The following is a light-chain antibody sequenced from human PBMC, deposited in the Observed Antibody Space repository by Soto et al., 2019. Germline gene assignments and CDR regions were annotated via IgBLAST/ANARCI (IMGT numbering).Light chain of an antibody. Sequence: EIVLTQSPATLSLSPGERATLSCRASQSVSSYLAWYQQKPGQAPRLLIYDASNRATGIPARFSGSGSGTDLTHTISSLEPEDFAVYYCQQRSNWPPGFFTFGPGTKVDIK. V-gene: IGKV3-11*01. CDR1: QSVSSY. CDR2: DAS. J-gene: IGKJ3*01. CDR3: QQRSNWPPGFFT.